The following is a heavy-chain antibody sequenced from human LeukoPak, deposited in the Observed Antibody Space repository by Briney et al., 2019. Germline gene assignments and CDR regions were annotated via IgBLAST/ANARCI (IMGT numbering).Heavy chain of an antibody. V-gene: IGHV4-59*12. CDR1: GGSISSYY. CDR2: IYYSGST. Sequence: SETLSLTCTVSGGSISSYYWSWIRQPPGEGLEWIGYIYYSGSTNYNPSLKSRVTISLDTSKSQFSLKVRYVTAADTAVYYCARDFRFLDDYWGQGTLVTVSS. J-gene: IGHJ4*02. CDR3: ARDFRFLDDY. D-gene: IGHD3-3*01.